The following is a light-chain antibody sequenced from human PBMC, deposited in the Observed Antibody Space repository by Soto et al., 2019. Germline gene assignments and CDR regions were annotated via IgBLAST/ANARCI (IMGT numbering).Light chain of an antibody. Sequence: DIPMTQSPSSLSASVGDRVTITCRASQSISSSLNWYQQKPGKAPTLLIYAASRLQGGVPSSFSGTGSGTDFTLIINSLQPEDFATYYCQQSYSTPRTFGQGTKVEIK. CDR2: AAS. J-gene: IGKJ1*01. V-gene: IGKV1-39*01. CDR3: QQSYSTPRT. CDR1: QSISSS.